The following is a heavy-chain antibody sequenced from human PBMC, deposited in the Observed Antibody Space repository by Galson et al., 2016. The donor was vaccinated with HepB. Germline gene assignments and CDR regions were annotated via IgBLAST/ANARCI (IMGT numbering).Heavy chain of an antibody. CDR1: GYTFTNYG. D-gene: IGHD3-22*01. Sequence: SVKVSCKASGYTFTNYGISWLRQAPGQGLEWMGWISAYNGNTNYAQKLQGRVIMTTDTSTSTAYMELRSLRSDDTAVYYCARDGYYYDNSGYYYRVYFDYGGQGTLVTVSS. V-gene: IGHV1-18*01. J-gene: IGHJ4*02. CDR3: ARDGYYYDNSGYYYRVYFDY. CDR2: ISAYNGNT.